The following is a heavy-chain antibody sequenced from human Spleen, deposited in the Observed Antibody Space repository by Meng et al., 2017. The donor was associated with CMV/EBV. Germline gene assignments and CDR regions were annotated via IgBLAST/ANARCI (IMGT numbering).Heavy chain of an antibody. D-gene: IGHD3-10*01. Sequence: KASGGTFSSYTISWGRQAPGQGREWMGRIIPILGIANYAQKFQGRVTITADKSTSTAYMELSSLRSEDTAVYYCARVGVRGNWYFDLWGRGTLVTVSS. J-gene: IGHJ2*01. CDR2: IIPILGIA. V-gene: IGHV1-69*02. CDR3: ARVGVRGNWYFDL. CDR1: GGTFSSYT.